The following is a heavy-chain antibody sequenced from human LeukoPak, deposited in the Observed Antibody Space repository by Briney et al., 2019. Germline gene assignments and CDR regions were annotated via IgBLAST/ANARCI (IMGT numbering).Heavy chain of an antibody. CDR3: ARGGYYGSGSYYDY. CDR2: ISSSSSTI. Sequence: GGSLRLSCAASEFTFSTHSMNWVRQAPGKGLEWVSYISSSSSTIYYADSVKGRFTISRDNAKNSLYLQMNSLRAEDTAVYYCARGGYYGSGSYYDYWGQGTLVTVSS. CDR1: EFTFSTHS. D-gene: IGHD3-10*01. J-gene: IGHJ4*02. V-gene: IGHV3-48*04.